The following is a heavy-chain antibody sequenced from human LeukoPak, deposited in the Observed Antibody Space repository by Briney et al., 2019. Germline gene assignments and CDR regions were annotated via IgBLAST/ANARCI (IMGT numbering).Heavy chain of an antibody. Sequence: TGGSLRLSCAASGFTFSSYNMNWVRQAPGKGLEWASSISSSSSYIYYADSVKGRFTISRDNAKNSLCLQMNSLRAEDTGVYYCARSELGYYYYYMDVWGKGTTVTVSS. V-gene: IGHV3-21*01. J-gene: IGHJ6*03. CDR2: ISSSSSYI. CDR1: GFTFSSYN. D-gene: IGHD7-27*01. CDR3: ARSELGYYYYYMDV.